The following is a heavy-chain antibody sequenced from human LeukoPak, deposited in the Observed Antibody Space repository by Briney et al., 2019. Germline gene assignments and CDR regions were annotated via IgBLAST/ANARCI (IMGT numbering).Heavy chain of an antibody. D-gene: IGHD2-2*01. Sequence: PSETLSLTCAVYGGSFSGYYWSWIRQPPGKGLEWIGEINHSGSTNYNPSLKSRVTISVDTSKNQFSLKLSSVTAADTAVYYCASLTYCSSTSCYVFSEYWGQGTLVTVSS. CDR1: GGSFSGYY. J-gene: IGHJ4*02. CDR2: INHSGST. CDR3: ASLTYCSSTSCYVFSEY. V-gene: IGHV4-34*01.